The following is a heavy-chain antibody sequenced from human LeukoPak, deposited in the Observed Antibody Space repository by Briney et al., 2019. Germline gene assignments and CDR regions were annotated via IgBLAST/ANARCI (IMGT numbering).Heavy chain of an antibody. CDR3: ARGCDFWSGAVGDAFDI. CDR1: GYTFTGYY. D-gene: IGHD3-3*01. Sequence: ASVKVSCKASGYTFTGYYMHWVRQAPGQGLEWMGWINPNSGGTNYAQKFQGRVTMTRDTSISTAYMELSRLRSDDTAVYYCARGCDFWSGAVGDAFDIWGQGTMVTVSS. CDR2: INPNSGGT. V-gene: IGHV1-2*02. J-gene: IGHJ3*02.